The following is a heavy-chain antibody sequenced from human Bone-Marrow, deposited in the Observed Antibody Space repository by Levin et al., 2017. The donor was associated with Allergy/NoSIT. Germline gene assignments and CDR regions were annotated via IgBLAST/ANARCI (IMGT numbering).Heavy chain of an antibody. CDR3: ARLFSSGWDYFDL. V-gene: IGHV4-39*01. Sequence: SQTLSLTCTVSGGSFSDSGRYWGWIRQPPGKGLEWTGTIISYSGSTSYNPSLKSRVTISSDTSKNQFSLRLTSLTAADTAVYYCARLFSSGWDYFDLWGQGILVTVSS. D-gene: IGHD6-19*01. CDR2: ISYSGST. CDR1: GGSFSDSGRY. J-gene: IGHJ4*02.